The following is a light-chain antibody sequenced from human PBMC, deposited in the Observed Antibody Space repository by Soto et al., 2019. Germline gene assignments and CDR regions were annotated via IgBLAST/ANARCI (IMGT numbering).Light chain of an antibody. CDR2: AAS. V-gene: IGKV3-20*01. J-gene: IGKJ4*01. CDR1: QSVSSSF. CDR3: QQYDSSPLT. Sequence: EIVLTQSPGTLSLSPGERATLSCRASQSVSSSFLAWYQQKPGQAPRLLIYAASGRATGVPDRFSGSGSGTDFTLSISRLEPEDFAVYYCQQYDSSPLTFGGGTKV.